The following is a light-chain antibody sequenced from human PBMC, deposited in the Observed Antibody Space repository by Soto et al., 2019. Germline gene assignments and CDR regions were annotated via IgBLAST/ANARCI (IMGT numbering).Light chain of an antibody. CDR2: LDSDGSH. V-gene: IGLV4-69*01. CDR1: SGHSSYA. Sequence: QSVLTQSPSASASLGASVKLTCTLSSGHSSYAIAWHQQQPEKGPRYLMKLDSDGSHTKGDAIPDRFSGSSSGAERYLTISSLQYEDEADYYCQTWGTGIDVVFGGGTKLTVL. CDR3: QTWGTGIDVV. J-gene: IGLJ2*01.